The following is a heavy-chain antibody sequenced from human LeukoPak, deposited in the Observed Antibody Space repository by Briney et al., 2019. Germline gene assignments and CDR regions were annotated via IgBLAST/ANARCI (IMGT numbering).Heavy chain of an antibody. J-gene: IGHJ3*02. CDR3: AYTSSSMPDAFDM. CDR1: GDSVSSNSAT. Sequence: QTLSLTCAISGDSVSSNSATWDWIRQSPSRGLEWLGRTYHRSRWYYDYAVSVKSRITINPETSKNQFSLQLTSVIPEDTAVYYCAYTSSSMPDAFDMWGQGTMVIVSS. D-gene: IGHD6-13*01. CDR2: TYHRSRWYY. V-gene: IGHV6-1*01.